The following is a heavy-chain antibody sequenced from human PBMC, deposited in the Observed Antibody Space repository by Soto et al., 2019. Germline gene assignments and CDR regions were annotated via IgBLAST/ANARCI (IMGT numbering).Heavy chain of an antibody. V-gene: IGHV3-30*19. CDR2: ISYDGSNA. CDR1: GFTFSSFG. CDR3: AKVKMTYAIRGLYFDL. D-gene: IGHD2-21*01. J-gene: IGHJ4*02. Sequence: GGSLRLSCSASGFTFSSFGMHWVRQAPGKGLEWVALISYDGSNAYYGDSVKGRFTISRDNSKNTLYLHMNALRAEDSAVYYCAKVKMTYAIRGLYFDLWGQGTLVTVSS.